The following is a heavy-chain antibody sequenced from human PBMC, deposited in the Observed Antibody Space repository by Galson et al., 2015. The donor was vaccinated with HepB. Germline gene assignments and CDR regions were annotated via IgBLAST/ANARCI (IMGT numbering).Heavy chain of an antibody. Sequence: SLRLSCAASGFTFSSYWMSWVRQAPGKGLEWVANIKQDGSEKYYVDSVKGRFTISRDNAKNSLYLQMNSLRAEDTAVYYCARARTGIVLMVYATSDYWGQGTLVTVSS. J-gene: IGHJ4*02. V-gene: IGHV3-7*03. CDR3: ARARTGIVLMVYATSDY. CDR2: IKQDGSEK. CDR1: GFTFSSYW. D-gene: IGHD2-8*01.